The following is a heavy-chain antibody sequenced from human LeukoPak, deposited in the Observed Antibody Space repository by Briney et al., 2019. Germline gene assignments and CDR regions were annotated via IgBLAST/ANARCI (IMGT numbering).Heavy chain of an antibody. Sequence: QPGGSLRLSCAASGFTFSSYSMNWVRQAPGKGLEWVSYISSSGSTIYYADSVKGRFTISRDNAKNSLYLQMNSLRAEDTAVYYCARDDYGDSIYYFDYWGQGTLVTVSS. CDR3: ARDDYGDSIYYFDY. V-gene: IGHV3-48*01. D-gene: IGHD4-17*01. CDR2: ISSSGSTI. J-gene: IGHJ4*02. CDR1: GFTFSSYS.